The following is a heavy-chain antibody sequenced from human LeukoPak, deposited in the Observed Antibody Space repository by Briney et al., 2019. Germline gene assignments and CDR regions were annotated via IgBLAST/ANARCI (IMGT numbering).Heavy chain of an antibody. J-gene: IGHJ4*02. CDR1: GGTFSSYA. D-gene: IGHD5-18*01. CDR2: IIPIFGTA. Sequence: ASVKVSCKASGGTFSSYAISWVRQAPGQGLEWMGGIIPIFGTANYAQKFQGRVTITTDESTSTAYMELSSLRSEYTAVYYCARIGYSYGYSDHWGQGTLVTVSS. V-gene: IGHV1-69*05. CDR3: ARIGYSYGYSDH.